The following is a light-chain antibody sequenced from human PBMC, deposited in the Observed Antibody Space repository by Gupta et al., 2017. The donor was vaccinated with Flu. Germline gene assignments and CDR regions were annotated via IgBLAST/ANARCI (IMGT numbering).Light chain of an antibody. CDR3: HQDCSSIT. V-gene: IGKV3-20*01. Sequence: EIVLTQSPGTLSLSPGERATLSCRASQSVSSSYLAWYQQKPGQTPRLIIYGASSRAIGIPDRFSGSGCEKDFTLTSSGREYEDFAVYYEHQDCSSITFGRGTKVEIK. J-gene: IGKJ4*01. CDR2: GAS. CDR1: QSVSSSY.